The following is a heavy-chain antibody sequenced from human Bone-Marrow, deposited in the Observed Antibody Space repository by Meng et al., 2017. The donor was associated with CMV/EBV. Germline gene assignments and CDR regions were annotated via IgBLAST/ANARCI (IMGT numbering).Heavy chain of an antibody. CDR1: GYTFTSYG. J-gene: IGHJ4*02. CDR3: ASWYSAAWVFDY. D-gene: IGHD6-13*01. V-gene: IGHV1-18*01. Sequence: ASVKVSCKASGYTFTSYGISWVRQAPGQGLEWMGWISAYNGNTNYAQKLQGRVTMTTDTSTSTAYMELRSLRSDDTAVYYCASWYSAAWVFDYWGQGTLVTVSS. CDR2: ISAYNGNT.